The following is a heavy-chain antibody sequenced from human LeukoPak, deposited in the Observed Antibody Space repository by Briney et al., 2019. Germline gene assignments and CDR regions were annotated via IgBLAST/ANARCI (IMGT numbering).Heavy chain of an antibody. CDR2: ISGSGGST. D-gene: IGHD3-22*01. Sequence: GGSLRLSCAASGFTFSSYAMSWVRKAPGKGLERVSAISGSGGSTYYADSVKGRFTISRDNSKNTLYLQMNSLRAEDTAVYYCAKPRDSSGYYPGYFDYWGQGTLVTVSS. J-gene: IGHJ4*02. CDR1: GFTFSSYA. V-gene: IGHV3-23*01. CDR3: AKPRDSSGYYPGYFDY.